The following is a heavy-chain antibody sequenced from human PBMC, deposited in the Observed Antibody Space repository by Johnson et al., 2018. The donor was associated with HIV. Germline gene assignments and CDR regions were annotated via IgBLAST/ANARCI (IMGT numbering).Heavy chain of an antibody. V-gene: IGHV3-66*02. D-gene: IGHD1-26*01. Sequence: VQLVESGGGLVQPGGSLRLSCAASGFTFSSYWMSWVRQAPGKGLEWVSVIYSAGSTYYADSVKGRFTISRDNSKNTLYLQMNSLRAEDTAVYYCARDSDSLYAFDIWGQGTMVTVSS. CDR3: ARDSDSLYAFDI. CDR1: GFTFSSYW. J-gene: IGHJ3*02. CDR2: IYSAGST.